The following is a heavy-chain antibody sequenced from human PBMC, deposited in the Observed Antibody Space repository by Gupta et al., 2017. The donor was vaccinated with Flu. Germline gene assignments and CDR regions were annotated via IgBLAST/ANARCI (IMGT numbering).Heavy chain of an antibody. CDR1: GGTFSTFG. Sequence: QVQLVQSGAEVKKPGSSVTVSCKVSGGTFSTFGISWVRQAPGQGLEWMGVIIPVWGAPKYSEKFQGRVTMNASTSTNTAYMQRSSLRPDDTAMYFCARPSHGKTRHFWGQGPLVTVPS. D-gene: IGHD6-6*01. CDR2: IIPVWGAP. V-gene: IGHV1-69*06. CDR3: ARPSHGKTRHF. J-gene: IGHJ4*02.